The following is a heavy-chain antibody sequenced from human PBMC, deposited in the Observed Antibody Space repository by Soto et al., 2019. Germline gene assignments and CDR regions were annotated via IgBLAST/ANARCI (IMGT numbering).Heavy chain of an antibody. V-gene: IGHV1-8*01. D-gene: IGHD1-26*01. CDR3: ARGVSAGVDY. CDR1: GYSFTSLD. Sequence: QVQLVQSGAEVREPGASVKVSCKASGYSFTSLDINRVRQTAGQGLEWMGWMEPSTGRTGYAQKFQVRVTMTRDTSINTAYMELTTLTSDDTAFYYCARGVSAGVDYWGQGTLVIVSS. J-gene: IGHJ4*02. CDR2: MEPSTGRT.